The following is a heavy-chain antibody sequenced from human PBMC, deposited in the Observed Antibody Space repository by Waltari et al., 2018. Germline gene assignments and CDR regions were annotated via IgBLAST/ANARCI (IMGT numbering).Heavy chain of an antibody. J-gene: IGHJ3*02. CDR1: GFTFGDYA. Sequence: EVQLVESGGGLVQPGRSLRLSCTASGFTFGDYAMSWVRQAPGKGLEWVGFIRSKAYGGTTEYAASVKGRFTISRDDSKSIAYLQMNSLKTEDTAVYYCTREGRRLNAFDIWGQGTMVTVSS. CDR2: IRSKAYGGTT. D-gene: IGHD3-16*01. CDR3: TREGRRLNAFDI. V-gene: IGHV3-49*04.